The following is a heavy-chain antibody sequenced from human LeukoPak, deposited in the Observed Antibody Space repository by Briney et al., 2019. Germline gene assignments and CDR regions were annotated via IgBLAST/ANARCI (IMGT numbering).Heavy chain of an antibody. CDR1: GFTFSSYS. V-gene: IGHV3-21*01. D-gene: IGHD2-8*01. J-gene: IGHJ5*02. CDR2: ISSSSSYI. CDR3: ARDHGVGYCTDGVCYTGWFDP. Sequence: GGSLRLSCAASGFTFSSYSMNWVRQAPGKGLEWVSSISSSSSYIYYADSVEGRFTISRDNAKNSLYLHMNSLRAEDTAVYYCARDHGVGYCTDGVCYTGWFDPWGQGTLVTVSS.